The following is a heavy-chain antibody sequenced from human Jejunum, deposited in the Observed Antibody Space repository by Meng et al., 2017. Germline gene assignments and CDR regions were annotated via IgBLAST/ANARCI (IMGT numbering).Heavy chain of an antibody. Sequence: VRLLWGGGGVFQRGGSLRLYCADSLFTFTNNAIHWVRQAPGKGLEWVAAISYDGRNKYYADSVKGRFTISRDNSKNTLYLQMNSLRAEDTAMYYCATVVVTGELDYWGQGTLVTVSS. CDR3: ATVVVTGELDY. D-gene: IGHD2-21*02. V-gene: IGHV3-30*01. CDR1: LFTFTNNA. CDR2: ISYDGRNK. J-gene: IGHJ4*02.